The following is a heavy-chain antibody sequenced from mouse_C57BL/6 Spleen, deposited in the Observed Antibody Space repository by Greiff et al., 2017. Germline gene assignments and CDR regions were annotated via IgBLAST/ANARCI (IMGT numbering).Heavy chain of an antibody. CDR1: GYTFTSYW. D-gene: IGHD1-1*01. Sequence: QVQLQQSGAELVRPGTSVKLSCKASGYTFTSYWMHWVKQRPGQGLEWIGVIDPSDSYTNYNQKFKGKATLTVDTSSSTAYMQLSSLTSEDSAVYYCARSVITTVVAKGYWGQGTTLTVSS. V-gene: IGHV1-59*01. CDR2: IDPSDSYT. CDR3: ARSVITTVVAKGY. J-gene: IGHJ2*01.